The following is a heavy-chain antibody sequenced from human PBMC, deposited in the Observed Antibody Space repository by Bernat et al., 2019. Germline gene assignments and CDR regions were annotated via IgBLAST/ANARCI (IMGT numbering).Heavy chain of an antibody. D-gene: IGHD3-3*01. Sequence: EVQLVESGGGLVQPGGSLKLSCAASGFTFSGSAMHWVRQASGKGLEWVGRIRSKANSYATAYAASVKGRFTISRDDSKNTVYLQMNSLKTEDTAVYYCTRHGTGFLEDYYMDVWGKGTTVTVSS. CDR2: IRSKANSYAT. V-gene: IGHV3-73*02. J-gene: IGHJ6*03. CDR1: GFTFSGSA. CDR3: TRHGTGFLEDYYMDV.